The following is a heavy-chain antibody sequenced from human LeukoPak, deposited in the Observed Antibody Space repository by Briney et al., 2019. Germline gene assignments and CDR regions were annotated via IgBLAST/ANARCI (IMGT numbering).Heavy chain of an antibody. D-gene: IGHD6-13*01. CDR3: ARGNPSSSWVPTLDY. CDR2: IYTSGST. Sequence: SETLSLTCAVSGGSISSYYWSWIRQPAGKGLEWIGRIYTSGSTNYNPSLKSRVTMSVDTSKNQFSLKLSSVTAADTAVYYCARGNPSSSWVPTLDYWGQGTLVTVSS. J-gene: IGHJ4*02. V-gene: IGHV4-4*07. CDR1: GGSISSYY.